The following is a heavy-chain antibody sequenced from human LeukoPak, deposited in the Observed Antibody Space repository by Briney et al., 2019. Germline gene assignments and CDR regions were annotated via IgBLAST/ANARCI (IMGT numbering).Heavy chain of an antibody. V-gene: IGHV3-20*04. Sequence: GGSLRLSCAASGFTFDDYGMSWVRQAPGKGLEWVSGINWNGGSTGYADSVKGRFTISRDNAKNSLYLQMNSLRAEDTALYYCAKDGERITMVRGAPNWFDPWGQGTLVTVSS. D-gene: IGHD3-10*01. CDR1: GFTFDDYG. J-gene: IGHJ5*02. CDR3: AKDGERITMVRGAPNWFDP. CDR2: INWNGGST.